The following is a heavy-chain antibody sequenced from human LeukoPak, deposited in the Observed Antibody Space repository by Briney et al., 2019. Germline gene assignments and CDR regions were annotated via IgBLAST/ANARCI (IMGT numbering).Heavy chain of an antibody. CDR3: ARDLAAAGSVWFDP. CDR1: GGSISSSSYY. D-gene: IGHD6-13*01. CDR2: IYYSGST. J-gene: IGHJ5*02. V-gene: IGHV4-39*07. Sequence: PSETLSVTCIVSGGSISSSSYYWGWIRQPPGKGLEWIGSIYYSGSTYYNPSLKSRVTISVDTSKNQFSLKLSSVTAADTAVYYCARDLAAAGSVWFDPWGQGTLVTVSS.